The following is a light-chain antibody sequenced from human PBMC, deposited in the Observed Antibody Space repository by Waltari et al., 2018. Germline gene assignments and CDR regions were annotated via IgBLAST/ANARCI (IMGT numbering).Light chain of an antibody. CDR3: QQRSNWPYT. V-gene: IGKV3-11*01. CDR1: QTVRSY. CDR2: DAS. Sequence: SSRASQTVRSYLAWYQQRPGQTPRLLIFDASSRATGISAKFSGSGSWTDFTLTVSNLEPEDFAVYYCQQRSNWPYTFGQGTRVEIK. J-gene: IGKJ2*01.